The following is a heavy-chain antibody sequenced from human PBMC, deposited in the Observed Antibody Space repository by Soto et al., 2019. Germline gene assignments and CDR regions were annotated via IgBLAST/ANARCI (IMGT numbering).Heavy chain of an antibody. J-gene: IGHJ4*02. CDR2: LYYGRSA. D-gene: IGHD3-22*01. CDR1: GDSISTYY. Sequence: QVQLQESGPGLVKPSETLSLTCAVSGDSISTYYCMWIRQPAGKGLESIGYLYYGRSANYNPSLKSRVTLSVDTSTNQCSLTLSSMTAADTAVYYCALRSMAVVPEYWGQGTLVTVSS. CDR3: ALRSMAVVPEY. V-gene: IGHV4-59*01.